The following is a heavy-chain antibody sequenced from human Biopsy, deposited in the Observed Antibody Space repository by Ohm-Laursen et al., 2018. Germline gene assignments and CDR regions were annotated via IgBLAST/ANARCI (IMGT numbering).Heavy chain of an antibody. V-gene: IGHV1-2*02. Sequence: ASVKVSCKASSYTFTDYNIHWMRQAPGQGLEWLGYINCKTGATNYAQKFQGTVTMTRDTSISTAYLALGSLRSADTAIYYCARDPLNGHKHFDYWGQGSQVTVSS. CDR3: ARDPLNGHKHFDY. J-gene: IGHJ4*02. CDR1: SYTFTDYN. D-gene: IGHD2-8*01. CDR2: INCKTGAT.